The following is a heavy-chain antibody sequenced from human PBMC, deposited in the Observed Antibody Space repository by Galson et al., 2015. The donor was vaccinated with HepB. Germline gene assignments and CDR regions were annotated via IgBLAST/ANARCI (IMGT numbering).Heavy chain of an antibody. V-gene: IGHV3-48*01. CDR3: AREPSSGLFDY. CDR1: GFTFSSYS. D-gene: IGHD6-19*01. CDR2: ISSSSSTI. J-gene: IGHJ4*02. Sequence: SLRLSCAASGFTFSSYSMNWVRQAPGKGLEWVSYISSSSSTIYYADSVKGRFTISRDNAKNSLYLQMNSLRAEDTAVYYCAREPSSGLFDYWGQGTLVTVSS.